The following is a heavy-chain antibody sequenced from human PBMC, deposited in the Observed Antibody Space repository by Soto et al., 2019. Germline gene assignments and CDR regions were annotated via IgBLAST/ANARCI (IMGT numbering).Heavy chain of an antibody. Sequence: AASVKVSCKASGGTFSSYAISWVRQAPGQGLEWMGWINPSSGDTNYIQKFLGRVTMTRDTSTNTAYMDLSRLRPDDTAVYYCARQFLRHGIYYFDYWGQGTLVTV. J-gene: IGHJ4*02. V-gene: IGHV1-2*02. CDR2: INPSSGDT. CDR3: ARQFLRHGIYYFDY. CDR1: GGTFSSYA. D-gene: IGHD1-20*01.